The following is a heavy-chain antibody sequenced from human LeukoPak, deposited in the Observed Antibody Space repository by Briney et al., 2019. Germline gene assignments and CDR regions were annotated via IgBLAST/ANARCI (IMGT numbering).Heavy chain of an antibody. CDR1: VFTFSSYS. CDR2: ISSSSSYI. V-gene: IGHV3-21*01. Sequence: GGSLRLSCAASVFTFSSYSMNWVRQAPGKGLEWVSSISSSSSYIYYADSVKGRFSISRDNAKNSLYLQMNSLRAEDTAVYYCASVAEELELRFDYWGQGTLVSVSS. D-gene: IGHD1-7*01. J-gene: IGHJ4*02. CDR3: ASVAEELELRFDY.